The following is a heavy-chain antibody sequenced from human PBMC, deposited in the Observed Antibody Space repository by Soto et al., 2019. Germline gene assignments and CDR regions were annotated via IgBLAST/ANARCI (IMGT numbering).Heavy chain of an antibody. J-gene: IGHJ2*01. Sequence: SETLSLTCTVSGDSISNGTYFWGWIRQPPGRGLEWIGSIHHGGSAYYSPSLKSQVTMSVDTSRNHFSLQLSSVTAADTAVYYCARRVLSYGDFVGKADKDWYFDLWGRGTLVTVSS. V-gene: IGHV4-39*01. D-gene: IGHD4-17*01. CDR2: IHHGGSA. CDR1: GDSISNGTYF. CDR3: ARRVLSYGDFVGKADKDWYFDL.